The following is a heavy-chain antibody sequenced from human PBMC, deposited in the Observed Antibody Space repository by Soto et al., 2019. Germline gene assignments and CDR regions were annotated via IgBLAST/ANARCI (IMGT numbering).Heavy chain of an antibody. D-gene: IGHD3-22*01. CDR3: ASLPYYYDTTGYYDS. V-gene: IGHV4-59*08. CDR2: IYYTGTT. Sequence: SETLSLTCTVSGGSISSYYWGWIRQPPGKGLEWIGNIYYTGTTYYNPSLKSRVTISVDTSNNQFSLKLSAVTAADTAVYYCASLPYYYDTTGYYDSWGQGGLVTVSS. J-gene: IGHJ4*02. CDR1: GGSISSYY.